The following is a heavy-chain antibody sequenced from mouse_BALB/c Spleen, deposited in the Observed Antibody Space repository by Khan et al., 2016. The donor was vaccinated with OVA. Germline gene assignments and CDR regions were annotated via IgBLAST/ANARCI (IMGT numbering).Heavy chain of an antibody. CDR2: ISDGGSYT. J-gene: IGHJ3*01. D-gene: IGHD1-1*02. CDR1: GFTFSDYY. V-gene: IGHV5-4*02. Sequence: EVELVESGGGLVKPGGSLKLSCAASGFTFSDYYMYWVRQTPEKRLEWVATISDGGSYTYYPDSVKGRFTISRDNAKNNLYLQMSSLKSEDTAMYYCARAGYGGFAYWGQWTLVTVSA. CDR3: ARAGYGGFAY.